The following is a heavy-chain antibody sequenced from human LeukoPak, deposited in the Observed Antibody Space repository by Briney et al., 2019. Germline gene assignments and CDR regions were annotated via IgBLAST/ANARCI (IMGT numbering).Heavy chain of an antibody. Sequence: TGGSLRLSCVASGFTFSNYAMSWVRQARGKGLGCVSSITGSGTTTYYADSVKGRFTISTDNSKNTLYLQMNSLRAEDTAVYYCVKGRYCSASSCYNWGGFDYWGQGTLVTVSS. CDR1: GFTFSNYA. D-gene: IGHD2-15*01. J-gene: IGHJ4*02. CDR2: ITGSGTTT. CDR3: VKGRYCSASSCYNWGGFDY. V-gene: IGHV3-23*01.